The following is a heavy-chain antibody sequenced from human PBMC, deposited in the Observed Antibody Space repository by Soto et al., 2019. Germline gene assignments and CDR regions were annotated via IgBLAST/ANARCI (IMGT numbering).Heavy chain of an antibody. J-gene: IGHJ1*01. CDR2: INHSGST. V-gene: IGHV4-34*01. CDR1: GGSFSGYY. CDR3: ARGRGYYDSSGYYFLY. D-gene: IGHD3-22*01. Sequence: SETLSLTCAVYGGSFSGYYWSWIRQPPGKGLEWIGEINHSGSTNYNPSLKSRVTISVDTSRNQFSLKLSSVTAADTAVYYCARGRGYYDSSGYYFLYWGQGTLVTVSS.